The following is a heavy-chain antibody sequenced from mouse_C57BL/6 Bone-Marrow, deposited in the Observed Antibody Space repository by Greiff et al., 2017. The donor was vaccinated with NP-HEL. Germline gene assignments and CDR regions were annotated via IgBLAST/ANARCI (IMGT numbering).Heavy chain of an antibody. Sequence: QVHVKQPGAELVMPGASVKLSCKASGYTFTSYWMHWVKQRPGQGLEWIGEIDPSDSYTNYNQKFKGKSTLTVDKSSSTAYMQLSSLTSEDSAVYYCARDYYGNYHYYAMDYWGQGTSVTVSS. V-gene: IGHV1-69*01. J-gene: IGHJ4*01. CDR1: GYTFTSYW. D-gene: IGHD2-1*01. CDR2: IDPSDSYT. CDR3: ARDYYGNYHYYAMDY.